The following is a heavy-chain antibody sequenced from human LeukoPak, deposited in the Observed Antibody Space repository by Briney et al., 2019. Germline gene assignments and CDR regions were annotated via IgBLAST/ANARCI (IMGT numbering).Heavy chain of an antibody. CDR1: GFTFSSYA. D-gene: IGHD5-12*01. CDR2: ISGSGGST. CDR3: ASSRGGYDMDYFDY. J-gene: IGHJ4*02. Sequence: QPGGSLVLSCAASGFTFSSYAMSWVREAPGKGLEWVSAISGSGGSTYYADSVKGGFTISRDNSKNTRYLQMNSLRAEDTAVYYCASSRGGYDMDYFDYWGQGTLVTVSS. V-gene: IGHV3-23*01.